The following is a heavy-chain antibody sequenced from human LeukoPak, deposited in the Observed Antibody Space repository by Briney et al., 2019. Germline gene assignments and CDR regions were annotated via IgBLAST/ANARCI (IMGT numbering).Heavy chain of an antibody. CDR3: ARSGRGTFTSYWTYFDF. CDR2: IYYSGNT. Sequence: SETLSLTCTVSGGSISSYYWNWIRQPPGKGLEWIGYIYYSGNTNYNPSLESRVTISIDTPKSQISLRLSSVTAADTAVYYCARSGRGTFTSYWTYFDFWGQGTLVTVSS. V-gene: IGHV4-59*01. D-gene: IGHD2/OR15-2a*01. CDR1: GGSISSYY. J-gene: IGHJ4*02.